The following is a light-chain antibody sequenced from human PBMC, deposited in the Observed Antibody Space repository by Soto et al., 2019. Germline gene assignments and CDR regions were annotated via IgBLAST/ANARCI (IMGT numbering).Light chain of an antibody. J-gene: IGLJ2*01. CDR3: VV. V-gene: IGLV1-40*01. Sequence: QSVLTQPPSVSGAPGQRVTISCTGSSSNIGAGYDVRWYQQLPGTAPKLLIYGNSNRPSGVPDRFSGAKSGTSASLAITGHQAEDSSRSGDVVFGGGTKLTVL. CDR2: GNS. CDR1: SSNIGAGYD.